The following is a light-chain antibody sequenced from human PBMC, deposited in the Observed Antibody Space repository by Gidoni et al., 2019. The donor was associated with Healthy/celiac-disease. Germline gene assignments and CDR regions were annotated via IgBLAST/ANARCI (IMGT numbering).Light chain of an antibody. Sequence: QSVLTQQPSVSEAPGQRVTISCTGSSSNIGAGYDVHWYQQLPGTAPKLLIYGNSNRPSGVPDRFSGSKSGTSASLAITGLQAEDVADYYCQSYDSSLSGYVVFGGGTKLTVL. CDR3: QSYDSSLSGYVV. J-gene: IGLJ2*01. CDR2: GNS. V-gene: IGLV1-40*01. CDR1: SSNIGAGYD.